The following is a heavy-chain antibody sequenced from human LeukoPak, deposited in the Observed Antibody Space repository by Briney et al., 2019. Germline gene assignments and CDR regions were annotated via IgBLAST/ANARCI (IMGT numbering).Heavy chain of an antibody. CDR2: IYYSGST. V-gene: IGHV4-30-4*08. CDR1: GGSISSGDYY. Sequence: SETLSLTCTVSGGSISSGDYYWSWSRQPPGKGLEWIGYIYYSGSTYYNPSRKSRVTISVNTSKNQFSLKLSSVTAADTAVYYCARLIVVPAAIAPLGRAFDIWGQGTMVTVSS. CDR3: ARLIVVPAAIAPLGRAFDI. D-gene: IGHD2-2*02. J-gene: IGHJ3*02.